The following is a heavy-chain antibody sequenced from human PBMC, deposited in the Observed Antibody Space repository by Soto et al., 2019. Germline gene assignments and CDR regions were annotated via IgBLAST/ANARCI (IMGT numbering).Heavy chain of an antibody. Sequence: SETLSLTCAVYGGSFRGYYWSWIRQPPGKGLEWIGEINPRGSANYNPSVKSRVTISVDTSKNQFSLKLNSVTAADTAMYYCARGSRVKIPAATGRDYYYHGLDVWAQGTAVTVSS. J-gene: IGHJ6*02. D-gene: IGHD1-26*01. CDR2: INPRGSA. CDR1: GGSFRGYY. CDR3: ARGSRVKIPAATGRDYYYHGLDV. V-gene: IGHV4-34*01.